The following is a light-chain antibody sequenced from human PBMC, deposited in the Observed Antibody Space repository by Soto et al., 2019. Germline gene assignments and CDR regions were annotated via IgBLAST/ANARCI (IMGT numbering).Light chain of an antibody. Sequence: EIVLTQSPGTLSLSPGERATRSCRASQSVSSSYLAWYKQKPGQAPRLLIYGASSRATGIPDRFSGSGSGTDLTLTISRREPEDFAVYYCQQYGSSRWTFGQGTKVEI. CDR1: QSVSSSY. CDR3: QQYGSSRWT. J-gene: IGKJ1*01. CDR2: GAS. V-gene: IGKV3-20*01.